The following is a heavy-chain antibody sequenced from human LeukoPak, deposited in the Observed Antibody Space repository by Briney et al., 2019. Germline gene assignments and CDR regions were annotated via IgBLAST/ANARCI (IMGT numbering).Heavy chain of an antibody. V-gene: IGHV3-15*01. J-gene: IGHJ4*02. CDR2: IKSKTDGGTT. Sequence: GGSLRLSCAASGFTFSNAWMSWVRQAPGKGLEWVGRIKSKTDGGTTDYAAPVKGRFTISRGNSKNTLYLQMNSLRAEDTAVYYCARPAGTGYFDYWGQGTLVTVSS. D-gene: IGHD6-13*01. CDR3: ARPAGTGYFDY. CDR1: GFTFSNAW.